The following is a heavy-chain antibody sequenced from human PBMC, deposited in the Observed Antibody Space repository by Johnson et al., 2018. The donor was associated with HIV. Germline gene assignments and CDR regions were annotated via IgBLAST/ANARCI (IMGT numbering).Heavy chain of an antibody. V-gene: IGHV3-30-3*01. CDR1: GFTFSSYP. D-gene: IGHD6-6*01. J-gene: IGHJ3*02. CDR3: AGLRAARPRSFDI. Sequence: QVQLVESGGGVVQPGRSLRLSCAGSGFTFSSYPMHWVRQPPGKGLEWVAVISYDGNNKYYADSVKGRVTISRDNSKNTLYLQMNSLRAEDTAVYYCAGLRAARPRSFDIWCQGTMVTVSS. CDR2: ISYDGNNK.